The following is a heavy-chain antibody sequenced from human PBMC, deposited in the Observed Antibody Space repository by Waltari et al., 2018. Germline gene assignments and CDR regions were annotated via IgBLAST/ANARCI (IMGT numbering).Heavy chain of an antibody. CDR1: GGSISSHY. J-gene: IGHJ3*02. CDR2: IYYSGST. CDR3: ARAMVRGVIDFAFDI. V-gene: IGHV4-59*11. D-gene: IGHD3-10*01. Sequence: QVQLQESGPGLVKPSETLSLTCTVSGGSISSHYWSWIRQPPGKGLEWIGYIYYSGSTNYNPSLKSRVTISVDTSKNQFSLKLSSVTAADMAVYYCARAMVRGVIDFAFDIWGQGTMVTVSS.